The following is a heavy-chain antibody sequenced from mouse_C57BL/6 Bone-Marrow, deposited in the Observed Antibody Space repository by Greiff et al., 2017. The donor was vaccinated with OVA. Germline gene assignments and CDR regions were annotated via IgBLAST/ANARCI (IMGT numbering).Heavy chain of an antibody. CDR3: AREGIYYGNPDY. J-gene: IGHJ2*01. Sequence: EVKLEESGGDLVKPGGSLKLSCAASGFTFSSYGMSWVRQTPDKRLEWVATISSGGSYTYYPDSVKGRFTISRDNAKNTLYLQMSSLKSEDTAMYYCAREGIYYGNPDYWGQGTTLTVSS. CDR2: ISSGGSYT. D-gene: IGHD2-1*01. CDR1: GFTFSSYG. V-gene: IGHV5-6*02.